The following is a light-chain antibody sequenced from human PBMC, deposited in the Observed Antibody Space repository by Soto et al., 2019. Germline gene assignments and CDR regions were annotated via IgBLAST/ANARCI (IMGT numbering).Light chain of an antibody. CDR2: DDN. J-gene: IGLJ1*01. CDR1: SSNIGGNS. Sequence: QSVLTQPPSASGTPGQRVTISCSGSSSNIGGNSVSWYQQLPGTAPKLLIYDDNKRPSGIPDRFSGSKSGTSATLGITGFQTGDEADYYCGSWDSSLSAYVFGTGT. CDR3: GSWDSSLSAYV. V-gene: IGLV1-51*01.